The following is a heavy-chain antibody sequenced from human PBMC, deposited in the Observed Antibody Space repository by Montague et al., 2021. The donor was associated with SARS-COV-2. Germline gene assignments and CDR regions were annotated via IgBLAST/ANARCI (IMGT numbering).Heavy chain of an antibody. CDR1: GGSFGDDH. D-gene: IGHD3-22*01. V-gene: IGHV4-34*01. CDR2: IKQSGST. J-gene: IGHJ4*02. Sequence: SETLSLTCGVYGGSFGDDHWSWIRQPPGKGLEWIGDIKQSGSTNYNPSLKSRVTISVDTSKNQFSLKLTSVTAADTAVYFGARGHLSVSMIVVVFTSGSYCFDYWGQGAQVTVSS. CDR3: ARGHLSVSMIVVVFTSGSYCFDY.